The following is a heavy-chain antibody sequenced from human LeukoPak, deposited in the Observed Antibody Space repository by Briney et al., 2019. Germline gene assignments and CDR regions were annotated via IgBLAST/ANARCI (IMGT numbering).Heavy chain of an antibody. CDR2: IIPIYGTA. Sequence: ASVKVSCTASGGTFSNYPIIWVRQAPGRGLEWLGGIIPIYGTANYALMFQGRITLTAHESTATAYMELRSLTSDDTAMYFCATHTGGYNYWWFDIWGQGTLVSVSS. CDR3: ATHTGGYNYWWFDI. V-gene: IGHV1-69*13. CDR1: GGTFSNYP. J-gene: IGHJ5*02. D-gene: IGHD5-24*01.